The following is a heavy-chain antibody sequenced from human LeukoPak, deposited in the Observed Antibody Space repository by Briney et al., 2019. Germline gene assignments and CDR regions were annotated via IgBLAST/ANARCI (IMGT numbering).Heavy chain of an antibody. J-gene: IGHJ4*02. V-gene: IGHV3-30*03. D-gene: IGHD3-22*01. CDR1: GFTFSNYD. Sequence: PGGSLRLSCAASGFTFSNYDIHWVRQAPGKGLEWVAVISYDGSNEYYADSVKGRFSISRDNSKDTVYLQMNSLRAEDAAMYYXXXXXXXXXXSXYQHVEYNFDYWGQGTLVTVSS. CDR3: XXXXXXXXXSXYQHVEYNFDY. CDR2: ISYDGSNE.